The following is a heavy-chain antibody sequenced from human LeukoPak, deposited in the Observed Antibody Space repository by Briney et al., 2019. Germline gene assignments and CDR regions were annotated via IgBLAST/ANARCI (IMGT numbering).Heavy chain of an antibody. CDR3: ATAVATTEIDY. CDR1: GCTFTDYY. CDR2: VDPEDGET. V-gene: IGHV1-69-2*01. J-gene: IGHJ4*02. Sequence: ASVKISCKVSGCTFTDYYMYWVQQAPGKGLEWMGLVDPEDGETIYAEKFQGRVTITADTSTDTAYMELSILRSEDTAVYYCATAVATTEIDYWGQGTLVTVSS. D-gene: IGHD4-23*01.